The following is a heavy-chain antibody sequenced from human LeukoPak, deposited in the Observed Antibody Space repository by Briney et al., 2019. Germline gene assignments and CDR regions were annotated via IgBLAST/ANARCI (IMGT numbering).Heavy chain of an antibody. CDR1: GYSFTSYW. J-gene: IGHJ4*02. Sequence: GESLKISCKGAGYSFTSYWIGWVRQMPGKGLEWMGTIHPGDSDTRYSPSFQGQVTISVDKSVSTAYLQWSSLKASDTAMYYCARQIGSSGYYYWGQGTLVTVSS. V-gene: IGHV5-51*01. CDR3: ARQIGSSGYYY. D-gene: IGHD3-22*01. CDR2: IHPGDSDT.